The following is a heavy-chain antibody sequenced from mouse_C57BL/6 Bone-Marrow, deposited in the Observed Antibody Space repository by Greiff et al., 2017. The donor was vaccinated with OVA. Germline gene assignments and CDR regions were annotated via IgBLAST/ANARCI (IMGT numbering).Heavy chain of an antibody. CDR2: INPSTGGT. J-gene: IGHJ2*01. CDR1: GYSFTGYY. D-gene: IGHD4-1*01. Sequence: VQLKQSGPELVKPGASVKISCKASGYSFTGYYMNWVKQSPEKSLEWIGEINPSTGGTTYNQKFKAKATLTVDKSSSTAYMQLKSLTSEDSAVYYCARGLTGTLGYWGQGTTRTVSS. V-gene: IGHV1-42*01. CDR3: ARGLTGTLGY.